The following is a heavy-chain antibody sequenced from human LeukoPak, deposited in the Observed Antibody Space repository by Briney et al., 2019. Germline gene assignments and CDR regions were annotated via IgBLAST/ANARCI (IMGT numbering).Heavy chain of an antibody. CDR3: ARDVLMVYAIIPRYYYYMDV. CDR2: IYYSGST. D-gene: IGHD2-8*01. CDR1: GGSISSYY. J-gene: IGHJ6*03. V-gene: IGHV4-59*01. Sequence: PSETLSLTCTVSGGSISSYYWSWIRQPPGKGLEWIGYIYYSGSTNYNPSLKSRVTISVDTSKNQFSLKLSSVTAADTAVYYCARDVLMVYAIIPRYYYYMDVWGKGTTVTVSS.